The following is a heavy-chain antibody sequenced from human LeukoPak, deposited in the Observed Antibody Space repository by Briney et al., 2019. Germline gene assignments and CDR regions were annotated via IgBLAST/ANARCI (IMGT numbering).Heavy chain of an antibody. CDR1: GGSFSGYY. J-gene: IGHJ6*02. CDR3: ARGGYQLLQHRVRHYYGMDV. Sequence: SETLSLTCAVYGGSFSGYYWSWIRQPPGKGLEWIGEINHSGSTNYNPSLKSRVTISVDTSKNQFSLKLSSLTAADTAVYYCARGGYQLLQHRVRHYYGMDVWGQGTTVTVSS. V-gene: IGHV4-34*01. D-gene: IGHD2-2*01. CDR2: INHSGST.